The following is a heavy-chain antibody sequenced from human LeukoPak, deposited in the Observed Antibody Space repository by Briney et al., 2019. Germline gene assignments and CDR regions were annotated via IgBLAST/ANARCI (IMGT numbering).Heavy chain of an antibody. CDR1: GGSFSGYY. V-gene: IGHV4-34*01. D-gene: IGHD3-10*01. Sequence: SETLSLTCAVYGGSFSGYYWRWIRQPPGKGLEWSGEMNHSVSTNYNPSLKSRVTIPVDTSKNQLSLKLRSVTAADTAVYYCARRLGRKFGERFYYYHYTDVWGKGTTVTISS. J-gene: IGHJ6*03. CDR3: ARRLGRKFGERFYYYHYTDV. CDR2: MNHSVST.